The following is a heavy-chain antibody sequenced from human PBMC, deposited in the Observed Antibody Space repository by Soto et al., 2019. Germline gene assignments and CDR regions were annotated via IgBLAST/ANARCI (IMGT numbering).Heavy chain of an antibody. D-gene: IGHD2-2*01. Sequence: GGSLRLSWKASGFIFNNYGMSWVRQAPGKGLEWVSGISDSGDSTYYADSMRGRFTISRDNSKNTLYLQMNSLRPEDTAMYYCVKDLYRSSTMPCLDHWGQGALVTVSS. J-gene: IGHJ4*02. CDR1: GFIFNNYG. CDR2: ISDSGDST. V-gene: IGHV3-23*01. CDR3: VKDLYRSSTMPCLDH.